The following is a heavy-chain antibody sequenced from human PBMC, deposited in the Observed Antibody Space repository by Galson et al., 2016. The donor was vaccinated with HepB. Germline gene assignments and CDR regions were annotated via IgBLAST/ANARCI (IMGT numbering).Heavy chain of an antibody. Sequence: SETLSLTCAVSGVSISTVHWWSWVRQSPGKGLEWIGEIFHTGSANYNPSLQSRVTMSVAPSKNQFSLKLSSVSAADTAVYYCARQAYCSTTRCLERDTDAFDIWGQGTMVTVSS. CDR2: IFHTGSA. CDR3: ARQAYCSTTRCLERDTDAFDI. CDR1: GVSISTVHW. D-gene: IGHD2-2*01. V-gene: IGHV4-4*02. J-gene: IGHJ3*02.